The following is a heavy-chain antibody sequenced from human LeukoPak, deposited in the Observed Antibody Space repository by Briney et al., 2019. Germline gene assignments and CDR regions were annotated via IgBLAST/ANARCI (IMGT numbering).Heavy chain of an antibody. CDR2: ISSSSSYI. Sequence: GGSLRLSCAASGFTFSSYSMNWVRQAPGEGLEWVSSISSSSSYIYYADLVKGRFTISRDNAKNSLYLQMNSLRAEDTAVYYCARDPIAAAALYYFDYWGQGTLVTVSS. CDR1: GFTFSSYS. V-gene: IGHV3-21*01. CDR3: ARDPIAAAALYYFDY. D-gene: IGHD6-13*01. J-gene: IGHJ4*02.